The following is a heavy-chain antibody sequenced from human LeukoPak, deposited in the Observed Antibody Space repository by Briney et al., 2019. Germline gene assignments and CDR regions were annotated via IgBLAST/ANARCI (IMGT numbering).Heavy chain of an antibody. J-gene: IGHJ4*02. D-gene: IGHD3-9*01. Sequence: GGSLRLSCAASGFTFSDYYMSWIRQAPGKGLEWVSYISSSSSYTYYADSVKGRFTISRDNSKNTLYLQMNSLRAEDTAVYYCAKDLGYDILTGYYRSVDYWGQGTLVTVSS. CDR3: AKDLGYDILTGYYRSVDY. V-gene: IGHV3-11*05. CDR1: GFTFSDYY. CDR2: ISSSSSYT.